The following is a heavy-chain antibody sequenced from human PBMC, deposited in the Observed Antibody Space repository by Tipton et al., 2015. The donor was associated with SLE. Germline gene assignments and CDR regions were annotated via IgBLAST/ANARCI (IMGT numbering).Heavy chain of an antibody. CDR2: IYYSGST. V-gene: IGHV4-39*07. D-gene: IGHD3-3*01. Sequence: LRLSCTVSGGSISSSSYYWGWIRQPPGKGLEWIGSIYYSGSTYYNPSLKSRVTISVDTPKNQFSLKLISVTAADTAVYYCARDDEGSSYYDFWSVYVWAIWGQGTMVTVSS. J-gene: IGHJ3*02. CDR1: GGSISSSSYY. CDR3: ARDDEGSSYYDFWSVYVWAI.